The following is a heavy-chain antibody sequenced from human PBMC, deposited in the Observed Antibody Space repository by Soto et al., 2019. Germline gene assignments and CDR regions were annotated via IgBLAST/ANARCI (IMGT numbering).Heavy chain of an antibody. V-gene: IGHV4-39*07. J-gene: IGHJ4*02. CDR1: GGSISSSSYY. D-gene: IGHD5-18*01. Sequence: SETLSLTCTVSGGSISSSSYYWGWIRQPPGKGLEWIGSIYYSGSTYYNASLKSRVTISVDTSKKQFSLKLSSVTAADTAVYYCARDHPHSYGVYYFDYWGQGTPVTVS. CDR2: IYYSGST. CDR3: ARDHPHSYGVYYFDY.